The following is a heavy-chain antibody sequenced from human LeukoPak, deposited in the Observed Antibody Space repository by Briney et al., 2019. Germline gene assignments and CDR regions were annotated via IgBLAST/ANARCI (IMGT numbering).Heavy chain of an antibody. V-gene: IGHV1-18*01. CDR3: AREWLVYSSSSPLDY. CDR1: GYTFTSYG. CDR2: ISAYNGNT. Sequence: ASVKVSCKASGYTFTSYGISWVRQAPGQGLEWMGWISAYNGNTNYAQKLQGRVTMTTDTSTSTAYMELRSLRSDDTAVYYCAREWLVYSSSSPLDYWGQGTLVTVSS. J-gene: IGHJ4*02. D-gene: IGHD6-6*01.